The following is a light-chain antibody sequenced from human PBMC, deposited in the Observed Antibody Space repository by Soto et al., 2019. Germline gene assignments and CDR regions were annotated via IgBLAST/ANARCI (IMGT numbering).Light chain of an antibody. CDR1: QSVSSHY. CDR3: QQYGSSPPMYT. J-gene: IGKJ2*01. Sequence: EIVLMQSPDTLSLSPGEGATLSCRTSQSVSSHYLAWYQQKPGQAPRLLIYGGSSRATGIPDRFSGSGSGTDFTLTISRLEPEDFAVYYCQQYGSSPPMYTFGQGTKLEIK. V-gene: IGKV3-20*01. CDR2: GGS.